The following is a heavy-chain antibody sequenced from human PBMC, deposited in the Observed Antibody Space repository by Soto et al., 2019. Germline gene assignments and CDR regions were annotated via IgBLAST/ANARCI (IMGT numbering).Heavy chain of an antibody. J-gene: IGHJ4*02. V-gene: IGHV3-23*01. CDR1: GFTFSSYA. D-gene: IGHD6-19*01. Sequence: GGSLSLSCAASGFTFSSYAMSWVRQAPGKGLEWVSAVSGSGGSTYYADSVKGRFTISRDNSKNTLYLQMNSLRAEDTAVYYCATDGRGIAVAGNYFDYWGPGTLVTVSS. CDR3: ATDGRGIAVAGNYFDY. CDR2: VSGSGGST.